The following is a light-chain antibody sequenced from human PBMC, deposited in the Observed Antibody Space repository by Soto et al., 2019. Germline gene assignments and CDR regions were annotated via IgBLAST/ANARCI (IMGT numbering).Light chain of an antibody. J-gene: IGKJ1*01. Sequence: EIVMTQSPATLSVSPGERATLSCRASQSVSSNLAWYQQKPGQAPRLFIYGASTRATGIPARFSGSGSGTEFTLTISSLQSEDFAVYYCQQYNNWPQTFGQGTKGEIK. CDR1: QSVSSN. CDR3: QQYNNWPQT. CDR2: GAS. V-gene: IGKV3-15*01.